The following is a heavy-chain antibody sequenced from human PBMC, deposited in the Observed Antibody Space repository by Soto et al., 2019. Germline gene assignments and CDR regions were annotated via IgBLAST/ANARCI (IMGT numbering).Heavy chain of an antibody. Sequence: VQLVESGGGLVQPGGSLKLSCAASGFTFSGSAMHWVRQASGKGLEWVGRIRSKTNNYATAYAASVKGRFTISRDDSKNTVYLQMNSLKTEDTAVYYCSRLVGATSSFDYWGQGTLVTVSS. CDR2: IRSKTNNYAT. D-gene: IGHD1-26*01. CDR3: SRLVGATSSFDY. J-gene: IGHJ4*02. V-gene: IGHV3-73*02. CDR1: GFTFSGSA.